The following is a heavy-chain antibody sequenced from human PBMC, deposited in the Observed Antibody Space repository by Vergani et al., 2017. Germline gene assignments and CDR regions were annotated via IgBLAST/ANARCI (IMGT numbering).Heavy chain of an antibody. CDR1: GFTFSSYS. CDR2: ISSSSSYI. Sequence: EVQLVESGGGLVKPGGSLRLSCAASGFTFSSYSMNWVRQAPGKGLEWVSSISSSSSYIYYADSVKGRFTISRDNAKNTLYLQMNSLRAEDTAVYYCAKTPYGDYGFVDYWGQGTLVTVSS. J-gene: IGHJ4*02. D-gene: IGHD4-17*01. V-gene: IGHV3-21*04. CDR3: AKTPYGDYGFVDY.